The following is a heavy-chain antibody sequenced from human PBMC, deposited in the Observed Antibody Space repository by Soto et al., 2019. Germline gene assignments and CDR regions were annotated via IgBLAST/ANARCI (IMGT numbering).Heavy chain of an antibody. D-gene: IGHD6-19*01. J-gene: IGHJ4*02. Sequence: GGSLRLSCAASGFTFSGSGIHCVRQASGKGLEWVGRIRTKTNNYATAYAASVKGRFTISRDDSKNMAYLQMNSLKTEDTAVYYCTAMAGIDYWGQGTLVTVSS. CDR2: IRTKTNNYAT. CDR1: GFTFSGSG. V-gene: IGHV3-73*01. CDR3: TAMAGIDY.